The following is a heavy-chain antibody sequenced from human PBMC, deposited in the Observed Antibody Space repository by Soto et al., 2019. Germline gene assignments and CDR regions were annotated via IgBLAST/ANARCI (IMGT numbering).Heavy chain of an antibody. V-gene: IGHV4-59*01. Sequence: SETLSLTCTVSGGSISSYYWSWIRQPPGKGLEWIGYIYYSGSTNYNPSLNSRVTISVDTSKNQFSLKLSSVTAADTAVYYCARSEGATYDYWGQGTLVTVSS. D-gene: IGHD1-26*01. CDR2: IYYSGST. CDR1: GGSISSYY. J-gene: IGHJ4*02. CDR3: ARSEGATYDY.